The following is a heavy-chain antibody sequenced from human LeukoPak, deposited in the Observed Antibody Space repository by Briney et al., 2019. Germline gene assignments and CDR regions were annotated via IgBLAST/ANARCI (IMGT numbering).Heavy chain of an antibody. CDR2: IYYTGST. D-gene: IGHD1-26*01. CDR1: GGSISGYY. CDR3: ARVGKWDPEYYFDY. Sequence: PSETLSLTCTVSGGSISGYYWSWIRQPPGKGLEYIGYIYYTGSTNYNPSLKSRVTISLDASKNQFSLKLSSVTAADTAVYYCARVGKWDPEYYFDYWGQGTLVTVSS. J-gene: IGHJ4*02. V-gene: IGHV4-59*08.